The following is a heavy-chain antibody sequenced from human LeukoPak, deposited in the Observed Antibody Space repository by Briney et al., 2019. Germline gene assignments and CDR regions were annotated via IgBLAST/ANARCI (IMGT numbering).Heavy chain of an antibody. Sequence: GGSLRLSCAASGFTVSSNYMSWVRQAPGKGLEWVSVIYSGGSTYYADSVKGRFTISRDNSKNTLYLQMNSLRAEDTAVYYCARDRRDGYNYGGFDAFDIWGQGTMVTVSS. CDR2: IYSGGST. D-gene: IGHD5-24*01. CDR3: ARDRRDGYNYGGFDAFDI. CDR1: GFTVSSNY. J-gene: IGHJ3*02. V-gene: IGHV3-66*01.